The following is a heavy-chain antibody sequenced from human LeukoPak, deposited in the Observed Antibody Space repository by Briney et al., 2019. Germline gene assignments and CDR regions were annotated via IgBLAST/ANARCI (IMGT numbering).Heavy chain of an antibody. J-gene: IGHJ4*02. Sequence: GGSLRLSCAASGFTFSSYAMSWVRQAPGKGLEWDSAISGSGGSTYYADSVKGRFTISRDNSKNTLYLQMNSLRAEDTAVYYCAKPSPSNQYYDILTGYYDPNPIDYWGQGTLVTVSS. CDR2: ISGSGGST. CDR1: GFTFSSYA. V-gene: IGHV3-23*01. D-gene: IGHD3-9*01. CDR3: AKPSPSNQYYDILTGYYDPNPIDY.